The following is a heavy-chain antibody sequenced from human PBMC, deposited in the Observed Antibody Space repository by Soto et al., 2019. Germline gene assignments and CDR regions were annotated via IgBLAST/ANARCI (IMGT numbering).Heavy chain of an antibody. Sequence: QVQLVQSGAEVKKPGASVKVSCKASGYTFTSYGISWVRQAPGQGLEWMGWISAYNGNTNYAQKLQGRVTMTTDTPTSTAYMELRSLRSADTAVYYRARTKGSPKRNDYWGQGTLVTVSS. CDR3: ARTKGSPKRNDY. J-gene: IGHJ4*02. CDR2: ISAYNGNT. D-gene: IGHD3-10*01. CDR1: GYTFTSYG. V-gene: IGHV1-18*01.